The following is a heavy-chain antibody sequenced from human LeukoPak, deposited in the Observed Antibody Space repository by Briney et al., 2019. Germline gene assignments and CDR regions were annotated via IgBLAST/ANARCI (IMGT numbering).Heavy chain of an antibody. Sequence: PSETLSLTCTVSGGSISNNNYYWTWIRQPPGKGLEWIGEINHSGSTNYNPSLKSRVTISVDTSKNQFSLKLSSVTAADTAVYYCARSREGSIDSSGYHDYWGQGALVTVSS. D-gene: IGHD3-22*01. CDR3: ARSREGSIDSSGYHDY. J-gene: IGHJ4*02. CDR2: INHSGST. CDR1: GGSISNNNYY. V-gene: IGHV4-39*07.